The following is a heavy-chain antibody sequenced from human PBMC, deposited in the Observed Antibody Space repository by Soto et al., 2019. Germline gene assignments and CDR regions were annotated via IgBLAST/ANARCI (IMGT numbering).Heavy chain of an antibody. CDR3: ARDRYDILTGLPDYYYYYGMDV. Sequence: GSLRLSCAASGFTFSSYAMHWVRQAPGKGLEWVAVISYDGSNKYYADSVKGRFTISRDNSKNTLYLQMNSLRAEDTAVYYCARDRYDILTGLPDYYYYYGMDVWGQGTTVTVSS. V-gene: IGHV3-30-3*01. CDR1: GFTFSSYA. CDR2: ISYDGSNK. J-gene: IGHJ6*02. D-gene: IGHD3-9*01.